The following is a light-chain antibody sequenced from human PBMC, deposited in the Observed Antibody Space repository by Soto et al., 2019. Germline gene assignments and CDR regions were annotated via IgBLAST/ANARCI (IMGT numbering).Light chain of an antibody. J-gene: IGKJ4*01. Sequence: EIVLTQSPGTLSLSPGERATLSCRASQSVSSSYLAWYQQKPGQAPRLLIYGASSRATVIPDRFSGSGSGTDFTLTISRLEPEAFAVYYCQQYGSSPLTFGGVTKVEIK. V-gene: IGKV3-20*01. CDR3: QQYGSSPLT. CDR1: QSVSSSY. CDR2: GAS.